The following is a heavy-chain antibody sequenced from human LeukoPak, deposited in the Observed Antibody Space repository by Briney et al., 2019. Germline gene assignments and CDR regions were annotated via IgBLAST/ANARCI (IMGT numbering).Heavy chain of an antibody. J-gene: IGHJ4*01. V-gene: IGHV4-59*01. CDR3: AKVRPMSIAALWFFDF. CDR2: VYYNGNT. D-gene: IGHD6-6*01. Sequence: SETLSLTCTVSRGSISPWYWSWIRQSPGKGPEWLGYVYYNGNTNYNPSLKSRVSISVDTSKNQFSLNLSSVTAADTAVYYCAKVRPMSIAALWFFDFWGHGSLVSVSS. CDR1: RGSISPWY.